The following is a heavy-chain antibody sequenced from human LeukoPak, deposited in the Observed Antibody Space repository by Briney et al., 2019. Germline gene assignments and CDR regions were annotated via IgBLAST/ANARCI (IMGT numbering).Heavy chain of an antibody. D-gene: IGHD4-17*01. V-gene: IGHV5-51*01. J-gene: IGHJ3*02. CDR2: IYPGDSDT. CDR3: ARPWTSGGLRDAFDI. Sequence: GESLKISCKGSGYSFTSYWIGWVRQMPGNGLEWMGIIYPGDSDTRYSPSFQGQVTISADKSISTAYLQWSSLKASDTAMYYCARPWTSGGLRDAFDIWGQGTMVTVSS. CDR1: GYSFTSYW.